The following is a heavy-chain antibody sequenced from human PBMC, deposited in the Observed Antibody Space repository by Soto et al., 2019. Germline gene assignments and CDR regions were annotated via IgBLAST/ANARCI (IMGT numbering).Heavy chain of an antibody. D-gene: IGHD2-15*01. J-gene: IGHJ4*02. CDR1: GFTFSSYN. CDR3: GRDHCSGGSCYSDFEY. CDR2: ISSSSSYM. V-gene: IGHV3-21*01. Sequence: EVQLVESGGGLVKPGGSLRLSCAASGFTFSSYNMNWVRQAPGKGLEWVSSISSSSSYMYYAASVKGRFTISRDNAKNSLYLQMNSLRAEDTAVYYCGRDHCSGGSCYSDFEYWGQGTLVTVSS.